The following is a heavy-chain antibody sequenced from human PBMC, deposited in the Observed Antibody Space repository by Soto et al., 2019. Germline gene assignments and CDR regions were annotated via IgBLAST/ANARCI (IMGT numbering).Heavy chain of an antibody. D-gene: IGHD2-2*03. Sequence: GESLKISCKTSGYGFISYWVAWVRQKPGKGLEWMGTFYPGDSTSTYSPSFQGQVTISVDKSISTAYLHLSSLKASDTAMYYCARIIGYCRNNDCSWTFDIWGQGTTVTVSS. J-gene: IGHJ3*02. CDR1: GYGFISYW. CDR3: ARIIGYCRNNDCSWTFDI. CDR2: FYPGDSTS. V-gene: IGHV5-51*01.